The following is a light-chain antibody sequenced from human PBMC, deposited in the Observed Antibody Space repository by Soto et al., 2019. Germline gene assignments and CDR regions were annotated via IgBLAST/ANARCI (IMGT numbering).Light chain of an antibody. CDR2: DAS. CDR1: QSVSSY. Sequence: EIVLTQSPATLSLSPGERATLSCRASQSVSSYLAWYQQKPGQAPRLLIYDASNRATGIPARFSGSGSGTDFTLTISSLEPEDFAVYYCQQRSNWHRTFGQGTKVDIK. V-gene: IGKV3-11*01. J-gene: IGKJ1*01. CDR3: QQRSNWHRT.